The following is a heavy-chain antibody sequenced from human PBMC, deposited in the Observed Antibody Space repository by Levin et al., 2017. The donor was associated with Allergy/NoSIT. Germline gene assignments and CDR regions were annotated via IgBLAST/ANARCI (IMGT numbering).Heavy chain of an antibody. J-gene: IGHJ5*02. V-gene: IGHV1-18*01. CDR1: GYTFTSYG. D-gene: IGHD2-8*02. Sequence: GESLKISCKASGYTFTSYGISWVRQAPGQGLEWMGWISAYNGNTNYAQKLQGRVTMTTDTSTSTAYMELRSLRSDDTAVYYCARSKRQRGYCTGGVCSNWFDPWGQGTLVTVSS. CDR2: ISAYNGNT. CDR3: ARSKRQRGYCTGGVCSNWFDP.